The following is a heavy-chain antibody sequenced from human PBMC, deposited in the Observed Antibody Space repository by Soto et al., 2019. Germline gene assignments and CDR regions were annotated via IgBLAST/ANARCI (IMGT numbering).Heavy chain of an antibody. CDR3: ARDGAPRVVTHYPLAAFDI. CDR2: IYYSGST. V-gene: IGHV4-31*03. J-gene: IGHJ3*02. Sequence: PSETLSLTCTVSGGSISSGGYYWSWIRQHPGKGLEWIGYIYYSGSTYYNPSLKSRVTISVDTSKNQFSLKLSSVTAADTAVYYCARDGAPRVVTHYPLAAFDIWGQGTMVTVTS. D-gene: IGHD2-21*02. CDR1: GGSISSGGYY.